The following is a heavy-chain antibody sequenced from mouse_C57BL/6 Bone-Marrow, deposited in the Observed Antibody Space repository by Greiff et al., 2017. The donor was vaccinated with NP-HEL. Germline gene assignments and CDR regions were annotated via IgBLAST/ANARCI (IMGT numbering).Heavy chain of an antibody. CDR2: IYIGNGYP. CDR1: GYTFTSYG. J-gene: IGHJ4*01. V-gene: IGHV1-58*01. D-gene: IGHD2-3*01. Sequence: VQLKESGAELVRPGSSVKMSCKTSGYTFTSYGINWVKQRPGQGLEWIGYIYIGNGYPEYNEKFKGKATLTSDTSSSTAYMQLSCLTSEDSAIYFCAREIYDGYYAMDYWGQGTSVTVSS. CDR3: AREIYDGYYAMDY.